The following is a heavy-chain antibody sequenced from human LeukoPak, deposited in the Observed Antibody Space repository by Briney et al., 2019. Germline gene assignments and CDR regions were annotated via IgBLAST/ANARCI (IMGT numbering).Heavy chain of an antibody. V-gene: IGHV1-18*01. J-gene: IGHJ4*02. CDR2: FSPYNGHT. Sequence: ASVKVSCKASGYTFNMYGISWVRQAPGQGLEWMGWFSPYNGHTNLAQKLQDRVTMTTDTSTNTAYMELRSLRSDDTAVYYCARHRGGLHFDYWGQGTLVTVSS. D-gene: IGHD1-26*01. CDR1: GYTFNMYG. CDR3: ARHRGGLHFDY.